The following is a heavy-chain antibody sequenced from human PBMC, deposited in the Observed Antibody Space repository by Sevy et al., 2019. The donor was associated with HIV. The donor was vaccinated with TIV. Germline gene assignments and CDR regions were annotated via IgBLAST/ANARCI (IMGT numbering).Heavy chain of an antibody. Sequence: GGSLRLSCGASGFTFSNYAMSWVRQAPGKGPEWVSGINNGGSTYYADSVKGRFTISRYNSKKMRFLQMNSLRAEDTAVYYCASGDTTMITDLDYWGQGALVTVSS. J-gene: IGHJ4*02. CDR1: GFTFSNYA. CDR2: INNGGST. CDR3: ASGDTTMITDLDY. V-gene: IGHV3-23*01. D-gene: IGHD5-18*01.